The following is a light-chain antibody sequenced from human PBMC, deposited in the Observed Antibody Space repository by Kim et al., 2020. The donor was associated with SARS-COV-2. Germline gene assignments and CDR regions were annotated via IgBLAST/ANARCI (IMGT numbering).Light chain of an antibody. CDR3: TSYAGTNNPYV. V-gene: IGLV2-8*01. Sequence: QSALTQPPSASGSPGQSVTISCTGTTNDVGNYNYVTWYQKHPGKAPKVLIYEVSKRPSGVPDRFSGSKSGNTASLTVFELQAEDEADYYCTSYAGTNNPYVFGTGTKVTVL. J-gene: IGLJ1*01. CDR2: EVS. CDR1: TNDVGNYNY.